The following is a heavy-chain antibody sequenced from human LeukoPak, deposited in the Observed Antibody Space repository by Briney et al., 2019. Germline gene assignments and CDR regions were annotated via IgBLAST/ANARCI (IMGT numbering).Heavy chain of an antibody. D-gene: IGHD3-16*01. J-gene: IGHJ4*02. Sequence: HPGGSLRLSCAASGFTFSSYWMSSVRQAPGKGLEWVANIKQDGSEKYYVDSVKGRFTISRDNAKNSLYLQMNSLRAEDTAVYYCSRLMNVFGFDYWGQGTLVTVSS. V-gene: IGHV3-7*01. CDR3: SRLMNVFGFDY. CDR1: GFTFSSYW. CDR2: IKQDGSEK.